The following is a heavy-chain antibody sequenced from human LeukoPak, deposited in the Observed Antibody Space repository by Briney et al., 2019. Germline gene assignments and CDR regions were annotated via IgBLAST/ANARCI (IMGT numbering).Heavy chain of an antibody. CDR2: MNPNSGGT. J-gene: IGHJ4*02. D-gene: IGHD3-10*01. V-gene: IGHV1-2*02. CDR1: GYTFTGYY. Sequence: GASVKVSCKASGYTFTGYYMHWVRQAPGQGLERMGWMNPNSGGTNYAQKFQGRVTMTRDTSISTAYMELSRLRPDDTAVYYCARVAYYGSGSYYTNSDYWGQGTLVTVSS. CDR3: ARVAYYGSGSYYTNSDY.